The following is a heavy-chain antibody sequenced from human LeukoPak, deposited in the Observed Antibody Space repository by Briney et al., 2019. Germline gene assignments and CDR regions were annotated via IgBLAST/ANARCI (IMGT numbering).Heavy chain of an antibody. J-gene: IGHJ3*02. D-gene: IGHD3-3*01. CDR3: ASYPSSGILEWPLPPWGAFDI. V-gene: IGHV4-39*01. Sequence: SETLSLTCAVSGGSFSGYYWGWIRQPPGKGLEWIGSIYYSGSTYYNPSLKSRVTISVDTSKNQFSLKLSSVTAADTAVYYCASYPSSGILEWPLPPWGAFDIWGQGTMVTVSS. CDR1: GGSFSGYY. CDR2: IYYSGST.